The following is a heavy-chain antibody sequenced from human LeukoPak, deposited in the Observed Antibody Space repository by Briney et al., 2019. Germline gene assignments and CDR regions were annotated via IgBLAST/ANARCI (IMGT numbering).Heavy chain of an antibody. V-gene: IGHV3-30*18. CDR3: AKPTAPYCSSTSCYGAWYFDL. Sequence: GGSLRLSCAASGFTFSSYGMHWVRQAPGKGLEWVAVISYDGSNKYYADSVKGRFTISRDNSKNTLYLQMNSLRAEDTAVYYCAKPTAPYCSSTSCYGAWYFDLWGRGTLVTVSS. CDR2: ISYDGSNK. D-gene: IGHD2-2*01. CDR1: GFTFSSYG. J-gene: IGHJ2*01.